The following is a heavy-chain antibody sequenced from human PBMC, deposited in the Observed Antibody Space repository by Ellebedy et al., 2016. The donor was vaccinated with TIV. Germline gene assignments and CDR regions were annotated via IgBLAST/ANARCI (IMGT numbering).Heavy chain of an antibody. J-gene: IGHJ5*02. CDR2: MNPNSGNT. CDR1: GYTFTSYD. V-gene: IGHV1-8*01. CDR3: ATAVIRGIMNWFDP. Sequence: AASVKVSCKASGYTFTSYDINWVRQATGQGLEWMGWMNPNSGNTGYAQKFQGRATMTRNTSINTAYMELSSLRSEDTAVYYCATAVIRGIMNWFDPWGQGTLVTVSS.